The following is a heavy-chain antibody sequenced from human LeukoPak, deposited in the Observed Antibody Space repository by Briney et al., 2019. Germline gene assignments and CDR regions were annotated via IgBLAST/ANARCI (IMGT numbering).Heavy chain of an antibody. J-gene: IGHJ6*03. CDR3: ARDMSLYYMDV. Sequence: GGSLRLSCAASGSTFSSYAMYWVRQAPGKGPEWVAVISYDGSNKYYADSVKGRFTISRDNSKNTLYLQMNSLRAEDTAVYYCARDMSLYYMDVWGKGTTVTVSS. V-gene: IGHV3-30*01. CDR2: ISYDGSNK. CDR1: GSTFSSYA.